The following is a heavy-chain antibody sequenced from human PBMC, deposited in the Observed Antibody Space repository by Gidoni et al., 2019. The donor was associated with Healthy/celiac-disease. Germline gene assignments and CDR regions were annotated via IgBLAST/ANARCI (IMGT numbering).Heavy chain of an antibody. CDR2: ISAYNGNT. CDR3: ARDLGWMITFGGVQPGVDY. Sequence: QVQLVQSGAEVKKPGASVKVSCTASGYTFTLYGIRWVRQAPGQGLEWMGWISAYNGNTNYAQKLQGRVNMTTDTSTSTAYMELRSLRADDTAVYYGARDLGWMITFGGVQPGVDYWGQGTLVTVSS. J-gene: IGHJ4*02. V-gene: IGHV1-18*01. D-gene: IGHD3-16*01. CDR1: GYTFTLYG.